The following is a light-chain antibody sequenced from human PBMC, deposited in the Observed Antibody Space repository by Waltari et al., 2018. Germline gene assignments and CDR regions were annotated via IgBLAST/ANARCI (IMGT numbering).Light chain of an antibody. CDR3: AAWTDTSKIV. J-gene: IGLJ2*01. CDR2: EVS. CDR1: TSDLVCYRR. V-gene: IGLV2-18*02. Sequence: QSALTQPPSVSGSPGQSLTISCTGTTSDLVCYRRISWYQQAPGTAPKLLIFEVSKRPSGVPDRFSGSKSGNTASLTISDLQAEDESHYYCAAWTDTSKIVFGGGTRVTVL.